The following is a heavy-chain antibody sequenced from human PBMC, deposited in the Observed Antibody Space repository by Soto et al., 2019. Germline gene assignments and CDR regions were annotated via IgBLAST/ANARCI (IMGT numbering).Heavy chain of an antibody. Sequence: QVQLVQSGAEVRKPGSSVKVSCKASGGTFSNSAITWVRQAPGQGLEWVGGIIPIFGSTNYAQKFQGRVTITAADSTGTAYMELGSLTSEDTAVYYCARDGDLRSDFWSGPLGGGWFDPWGQGTLVTVSS. CDR3: ARDGDLRSDFWSGPLGGGWFDP. CDR2: IIPIFGST. V-gene: IGHV1-69*12. J-gene: IGHJ5*02. CDR1: GGTFSNSA. D-gene: IGHD3-3*01.